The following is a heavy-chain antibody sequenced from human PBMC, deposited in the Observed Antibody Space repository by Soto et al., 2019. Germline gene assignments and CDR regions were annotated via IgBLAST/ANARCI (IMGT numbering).Heavy chain of an antibody. V-gene: IGHV4-59*01. D-gene: IGHD6-6*01. CDR1: GGSISSYY. CDR3: ARDRRYSSSDYYGMDV. J-gene: IGHJ6*02. Sequence: SETLSLTCTVSGGSISSYYWSWIRQPPGKGLEWIGYIYYSGSTNYNPSLKSRVTISVDTSKNQLSLKPSSVTAADTAVYYCARDRRYSSSDYYGMDVWGQGTTVTVSS. CDR2: IYYSGST.